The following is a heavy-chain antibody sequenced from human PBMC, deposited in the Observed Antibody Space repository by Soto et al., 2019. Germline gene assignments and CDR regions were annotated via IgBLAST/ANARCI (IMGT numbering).Heavy chain of an antibody. CDR3: ARGRITIFGLSQKHYGMDV. Sequence: GASLKVSCKASGYTFTSYDINWVRQATGQGLEWMGWMNPNSGNTGYAQKFQGRVTMTRNTSISTAYMELSSLRSEDTAVYYCARGRITIFGLSQKHYGMDVWGQGTTVTVSS. D-gene: IGHD3-3*01. J-gene: IGHJ6*02. CDR2: MNPNSGNT. CDR1: GYTFTSYD. V-gene: IGHV1-8*01.